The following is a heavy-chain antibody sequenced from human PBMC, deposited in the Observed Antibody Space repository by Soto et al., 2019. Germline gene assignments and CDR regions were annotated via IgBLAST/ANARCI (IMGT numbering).Heavy chain of an antibody. D-gene: IGHD3-22*01. CDR1: GFTFSSYS. CDR2: ISSSSSYI. V-gene: IGHV3-21*01. J-gene: IGHJ6*02. CDR3: VRSSGYNAHYYNGLDV. Sequence: GVSLRLSCAASGFTFSSYSMNWVRQAPGKGLEWVSSISSSSSYIYYADSVKGRFTISRDNAKNSLYLQMSSLRAEDTAVYYCVRSSGYNAHYYNGLDVWGQGPTVTVSS.